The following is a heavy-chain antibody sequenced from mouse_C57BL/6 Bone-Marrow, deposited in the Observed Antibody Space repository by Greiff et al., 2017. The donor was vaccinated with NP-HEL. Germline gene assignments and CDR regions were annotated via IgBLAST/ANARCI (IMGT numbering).Heavy chain of an antibody. CDR2: INPSTGGT. V-gene: IGHV1-42*01. J-gene: IGHJ1*03. CDR1: GYSFTGYY. CDR3: ARDGGGSSFYWYFDV. D-gene: IGHD1-1*01. Sequence: VQLQQSGPELVKPGASVKISCKASGYSFTGYYMNWVKQSPEKSLEWIGEINPSTGGTTYNQKFKAKATLTVDKSSSTAYMQLKSLTSEDSAVYYCARDGGGSSFYWYFDVWGTGTTVTVSS.